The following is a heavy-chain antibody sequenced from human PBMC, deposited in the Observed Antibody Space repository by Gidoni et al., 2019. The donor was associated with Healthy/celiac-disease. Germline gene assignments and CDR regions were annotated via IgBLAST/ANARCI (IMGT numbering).Heavy chain of an antibody. V-gene: IGHV5-10-1*01. J-gene: IGHJ6*02. Sequence: LEWMGRIDPSDSYTNYSPSFQGHVTISADKSISTAYLQWSSLKASDTAMYYCAGEGGGQQLVGGNYYYYGMDVWGQGTTVTVSS. CDR3: AGEGGGQQLVGGNYYYYGMDV. D-gene: IGHD6-13*01. CDR2: IDPSDSYT.